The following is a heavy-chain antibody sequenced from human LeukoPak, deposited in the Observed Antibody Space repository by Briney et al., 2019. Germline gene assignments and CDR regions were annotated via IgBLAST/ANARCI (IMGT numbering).Heavy chain of an antibody. J-gene: IGHJ6*04. Sequence: GGSLRLSCAASGFTFSSYWMSWVRQAPGKGLEWVAIIKQDGSEKYYVDSVKGRFTISRDNAKNSLYLQMNSLRAEDTAVYYCAREGEGYCSSTSCPGGMDVWGKGTTVTVSS. V-gene: IGHV3-7*03. CDR2: IKQDGSEK. CDR3: AREGEGYCSSTSCPGGMDV. D-gene: IGHD2-2*01. CDR1: GFTFSSYW.